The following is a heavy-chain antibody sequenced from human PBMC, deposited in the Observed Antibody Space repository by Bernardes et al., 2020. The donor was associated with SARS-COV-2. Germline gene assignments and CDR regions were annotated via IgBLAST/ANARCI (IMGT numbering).Heavy chain of an antibody. Sequence: GGSLRLSCAASGFTFSDYYMSWIRQAPGKGLEWVSYISSSGSTIYYADSVKGRFTISRDNAKNSLYLQMNSLRAEDTDVYYCARERRAIAYYGSGSDSYYYYGMDVWGQGTTVTVSS. J-gene: IGHJ6*02. D-gene: IGHD3-10*01. CDR1: GFTFSDYY. V-gene: IGHV3-11*01. CDR3: ARERRAIAYYGSGSDSYYYYGMDV. CDR2: ISSSGSTI.